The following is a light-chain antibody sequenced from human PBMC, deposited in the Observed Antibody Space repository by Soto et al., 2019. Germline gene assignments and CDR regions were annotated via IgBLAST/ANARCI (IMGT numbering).Light chain of an antibody. CDR3: SSYAGSSTGV. CDR2: DVS. J-gene: IGLJ1*01. Sequence: SVLTQPASVSGSPGQSITISCTGTSSDVGSYNLVSWYQQYPGKAPKLMIYDVSTRPSGVSNRFSGSKSGNTASLTISGLQAEDEADYYCSSYAGSSTGVSGTGTKVTVL. CDR1: SSDVGSYNL. V-gene: IGLV2-23*02.